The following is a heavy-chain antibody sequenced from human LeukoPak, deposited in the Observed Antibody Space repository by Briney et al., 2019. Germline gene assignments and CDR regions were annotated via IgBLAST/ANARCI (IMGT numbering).Heavy chain of an antibody. Sequence: GGSLRLSCAASGFTFSSYGMNWVRQAPGKGLEWVSSISRSSSYINYADSLKGRFTISRDNAKNSVYLQMNSLRAEDTAVYYCARVYQGVAIFDGIDYWGQGTLVTVSS. D-gene: IGHD3-3*01. CDR3: ARVYQGVAIFDGIDY. CDR1: GFTFSSYG. CDR2: ISRSSSYI. J-gene: IGHJ4*02. V-gene: IGHV3-21*01.